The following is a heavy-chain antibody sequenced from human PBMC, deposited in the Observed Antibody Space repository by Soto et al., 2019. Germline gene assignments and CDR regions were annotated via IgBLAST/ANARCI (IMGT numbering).Heavy chain of an antibody. D-gene: IGHD5-12*01. V-gene: IGHV3-30*02. CDR2: IWYDGSNK. J-gene: IGHJ4*02. CDR3: AKDPTGYDRSYFDY. Sequence: GGSLRLSCAASVFTFSSYGMHWVRQAPGKGLEWVAVIWYDGSNKYYADSVKGRFTISRDNSKNTLYLQMNSLRAEDTAVYYCAKDPTGYDRSYFDYWGQGTLVTVSS. CDR1: VFTFSSYG.